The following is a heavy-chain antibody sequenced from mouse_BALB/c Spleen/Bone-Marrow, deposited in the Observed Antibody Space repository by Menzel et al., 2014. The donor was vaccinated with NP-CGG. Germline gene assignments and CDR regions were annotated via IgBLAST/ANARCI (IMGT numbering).Heavy chain of an antibody. Sequence: EVHLQQSGPGLVKPSQSLSLTCSVTGYSITSGYYWNCIRQFPGNKLEWMGYISYDGSNNYNPSLKNRISITRDTSKNQFFLKLNSVTTEDTATYYCAREGGSRAYWGQGTLVTVSA. CDR2: ISYDGSN. V-gene: IGHV3-6*02. CDR3: AREGGSRAY. D-gene: IGHD1-1*01. CDR1: GYSITSGYY. J-gene: IGHJ3*01.